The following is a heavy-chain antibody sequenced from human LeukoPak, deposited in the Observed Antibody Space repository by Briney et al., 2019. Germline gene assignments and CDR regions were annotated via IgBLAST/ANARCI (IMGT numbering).Heavy chain of an antibody. Sequence: GGSLRLSCAASGFTFSSYAMSWVRQAPGKGLEWVSTISGSGTNTYYADSVKGRFTFSRDDSKNTLYLQMNSLRAEDTAVYYCAKLVREYQLQAIDYWGQGTLVTVSS. J-gene: IGHJ4*02. D-gene: IGHD2-2*01. CDR2: ISGSGTNT. V-gene: IGHV3-23*01. CDR1: GFTFSSYA. CDR3: AKLVREYQLQAIDY.